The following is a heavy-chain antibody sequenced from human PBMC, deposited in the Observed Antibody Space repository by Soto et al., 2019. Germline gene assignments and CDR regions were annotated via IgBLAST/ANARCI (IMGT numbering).Heavy chain of an antibody. Sequence: QVQLVQSGAEVKKPGSSVKVSCKASGGTFSSYTISWVRQAPGQGLEWMGRIIPILGIANYAQKFQGRVTMNADKSTSTGYMELSSVRSEDTAVYYCARARGLSYYTYGMDVWGQGTTVTVSS. D-gene: IGHD3-10*01. CDR3: ARARGLSYYTYGMDV. J-gene: IGHJ6*02. V-gene: IGHV1-69*02. CDR2: IIPILGIA. CDR1: GGTFSSYT.